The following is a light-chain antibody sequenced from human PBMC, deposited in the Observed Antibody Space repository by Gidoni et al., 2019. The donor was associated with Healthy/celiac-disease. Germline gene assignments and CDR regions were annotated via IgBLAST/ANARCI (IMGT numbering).Light chain of an antibody. CDR3: QQYNNYFMCT. J-gene: IGKJ2*02. CDR1: QSISSR. V-gene: IGKV1-5*03. Sequence: DTQMTQTSSTLSASVGDRVTITCRASQSISSRLAWYQQKPGKAPKLLIYKAPSFESGVPSRFSGSGSGTEFTLTISSLQPDDFAAYYCQQYNNYFMCTFGQXTKLEIK. CDR2: KAP.